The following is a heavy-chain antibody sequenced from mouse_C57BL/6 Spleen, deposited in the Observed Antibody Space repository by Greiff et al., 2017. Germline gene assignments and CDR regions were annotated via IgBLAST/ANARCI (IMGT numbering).Heavy chain of an antibody. D-gene: IGHD1-1*01. Sequence: EVQLQQSGPELVKPGASVKMSCKASGYTFTDYNMHWVKQSHGKSLEWIGYINPNNGGTSYNQQFKGKATLTVNKSSSTAYMELRSLTSEDSAVYYCARTLRVEWYFDVWGTGTTVTVSS. CDR1: GYTFTDYN. J-gene: IGHJ1*03. CDR2: INPNNGGT. CDR3: ARTLRVEWYFDV. V-gene: IGHV1-22*01.